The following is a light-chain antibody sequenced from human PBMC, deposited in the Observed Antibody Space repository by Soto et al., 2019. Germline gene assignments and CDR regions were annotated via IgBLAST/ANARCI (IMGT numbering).Light chain of an antibody. CDR1: SSDVGRYKF. J-gene: IGLJ2*01. CDR2: DVS. Sequence: QSALTQPASVSGTPGQSITISCIGTSSDVGRYKFVSWYQQHPGKAPKLMIYDVSDRPSGVSNRFSGSRSGNTASLTISGLQAEDEADYYCSSYTTSTTLIFGGGTKLTVL. V-gene: IGLV2-14*03. CDR3: SSYTTSTTLI.